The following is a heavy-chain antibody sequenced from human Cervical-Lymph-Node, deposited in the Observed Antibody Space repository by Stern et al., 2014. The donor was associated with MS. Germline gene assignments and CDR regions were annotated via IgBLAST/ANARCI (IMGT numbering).Heavy chain of an antibody. V-gene: IGHV4-30-2*01. CDR2: IYHSGST. CDR1: GGSISSGGYS. Sequence: QVQLQESGSGLVKPSQTLSLTCAVSGGSISSGGYSWSWIRQPPGKGLEWIGYIYHSGSTYYNPSLKSRVTISVDRSKNQFSRKLSSVTAADTAVYYCARSSVTTPNAFDIWGQGTMVTVSS. J-gene: IGHJ3*02. D-gene: IGHD4-17*01. CDR3: ARSSVTTPNAFDI.